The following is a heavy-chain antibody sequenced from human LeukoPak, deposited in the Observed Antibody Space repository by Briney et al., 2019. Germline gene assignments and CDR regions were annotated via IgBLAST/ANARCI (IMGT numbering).Heavy chain of an antibody. CDR3: ARGVHDFWSGYPWFDP. D-gene: IGHD3-3*01. CDR1: GGSFGGYY. Sequence: SETLSLTCAVYGGSFGGYYWSWIRQPPGKGLEWIGEINHSGSTNYNPSLKSRVTISVDTSKNQFSLKLSSVTAADTAVYYCARGVHDFWSGYPWFDPWGQGTLVTVSS. CDR2: INHSGST. J-gene: IGHJ5*02. V-gene: IGHV4-34*01.